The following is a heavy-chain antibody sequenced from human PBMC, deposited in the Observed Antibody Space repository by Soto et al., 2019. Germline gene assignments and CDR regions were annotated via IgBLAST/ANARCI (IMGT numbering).Heavy chain of an antibody. D-gene: IGHD6-25*01. Sequence: GASVKVSCKASGYTFTNFYMHWVRQAPGQGLEWMGIINPSGGSTTFAQKLQGRVTMTTDTSTSTAYMELRSLRSDDTAVYYCARGAVAPASGDYWGQGTLVNVS. CDR1: GYTFTNFY. CDR3: ARGAVAPASGDY. CDR2: INPSGGST. V-gene: IGHV1-46*01. J-gene: IGHJ4*02.